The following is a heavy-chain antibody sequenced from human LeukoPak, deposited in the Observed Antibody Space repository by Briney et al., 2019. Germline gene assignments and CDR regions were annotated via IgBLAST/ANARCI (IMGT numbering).Heavy chain of an antibody. CDR3: ARLRVPAPFDY. V-gene: IGHV4-31*03. J-gene: IGHJ4*02. CDR2: IYYSGST. CDR1: GGSISSGGYY. Sequence: SETLSLTCTVSGGSISSGGYYWSWIRQHPGKGLEWIGYIYYSGSTYYNPSLKSRVTISVYTSKNQFSLKLSSVTAADTAVYYCARLRVPAPFDYWGQGTLVTVSS. D-gene: IGHD3-10*01.